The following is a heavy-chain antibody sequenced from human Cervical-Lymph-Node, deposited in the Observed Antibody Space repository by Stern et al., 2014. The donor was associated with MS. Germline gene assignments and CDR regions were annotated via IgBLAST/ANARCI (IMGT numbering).Heavy chain of an antibody. CDR3: ARGGTKWELPVPFDY. D-gene: IGHD1-26*01. CDR2: IIPIFGPA. Sequence: DQLVESGTEVKKPGSSVKVSCKASGGTFSSYGISWVRQAPGQGLEWMGHIIPIFGPANYAQKFRGRVTITADESTTTAYMELSSLRSEDTAVYYCARGGTKWELPVPFDYWGQGTLVTVSS. V-gene: IGHV1-69*01. J-gene: IGHJ4*02. CDR1: GGTFSSYG.